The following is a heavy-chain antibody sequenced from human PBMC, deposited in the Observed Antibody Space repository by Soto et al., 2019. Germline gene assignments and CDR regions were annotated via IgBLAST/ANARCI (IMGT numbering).Heavy chain of an antibody. CDR1: GVSITSTNW. J-gene: IGHJ4*02. V-gene: IGHV4-4*02. CDR3: AKVSVAGTYRFDS. CDR2: IFHLGNT. D-gene: IGHD6-19*01. Sequence: LSLTCDVSGVSITSTNWWSWVRQPPGRGLEWIGEIFHLGNTNYNPSLKSRVTLSIDKSKNQFSLKVSSVTAADTAVYYCAKVSVAGTYRFDSWGQGTLVTVS.